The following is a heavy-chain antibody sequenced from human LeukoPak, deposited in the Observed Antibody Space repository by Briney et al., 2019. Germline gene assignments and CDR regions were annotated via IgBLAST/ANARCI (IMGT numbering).Heavy chain of an antibody. V-gene: IGHV4-39*07. CDR1: GGSIRGSDFY. CDR2: ISSTGST. J-gene: IGHJ4*02. Sequence: SETLSLTCTVSGGSIRGSDFYWGWIRQPPGKGLEWIGTISSTGSTYYNASVKSRVTISVDTSKNQFSLKLSSVTAADTAVYYCARRRPREDFDYWGQGTLVTVSS. CDR3: ARRRPREDFDY.